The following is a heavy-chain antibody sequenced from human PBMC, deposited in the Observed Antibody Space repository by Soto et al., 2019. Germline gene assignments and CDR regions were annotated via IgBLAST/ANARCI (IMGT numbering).Heavy chain of an antibody. CDR3: VRTGWNPPAY. CDR1: GFTFNRHW. Sequence: EVQLVESGGGLVQPGGSLRLSCAVSGFTFNRHWMSWFRQTPGKGLEWVASIKEDGSEKSYVDSVKGRFTISRDNAKNSLLLQMNSLRVEDTAVYYCVRTGWNPPAYWGQGTLVTVSS. CDR2: IKEDGSEK. J-gene: IGHJ4*02. D-gene: IGHD1-1*01. V-gene: IGHV3-7*01.